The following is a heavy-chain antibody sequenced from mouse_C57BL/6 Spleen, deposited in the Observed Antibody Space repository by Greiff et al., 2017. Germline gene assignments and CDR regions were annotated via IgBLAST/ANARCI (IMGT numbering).Heavy chain of an antibody. J-gene: IGHJ2*01. D-gene: IGHD2-3*01. CDR1: GYTFTSYW. CDR3: ARSGGYDGYYDY. V-gene: IGHV1-64*01. CDR2: IHPNSGST. Sequence: QVQLQQPGAELVKPGASVKLSCKASGYTFTSYWMHWVKQRPGQGLEWIGMIHPNSGSTNYNEKFKSKATLTVDKSSSTAYMQLSSLTSEDSAVXYCARSGGYDGYYDYWGQGTTLTVSS.